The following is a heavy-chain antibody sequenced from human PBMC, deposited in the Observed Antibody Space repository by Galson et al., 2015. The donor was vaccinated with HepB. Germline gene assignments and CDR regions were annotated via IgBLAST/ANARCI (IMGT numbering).Heavy chain of an antibody. J-gene: IGHJ4*02. D-gene: IGHD3-10*01. Sequence: QSGAEVKKPGESLKISCKGSGYYFSSYWIAWVRQTPGKGLEWMGRIDPSDSYTNYSPSFQGHVTISADKSISTAYLQWSSLKASDTAMYYCARHIRYYYGSGSYYTENDYWGQGTLVTVSS. CDR1: GYYFSSYW. CDR2: IDPSDSYT. CDR3: ARHIRYYYGSGSYYTENDY. V-gene: IGHV5-10-1*01.